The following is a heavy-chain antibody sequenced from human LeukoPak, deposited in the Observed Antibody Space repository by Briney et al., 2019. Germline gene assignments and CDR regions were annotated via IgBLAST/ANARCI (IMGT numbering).Heavy chain of an antibody. CDR2: ISSSSSYI. V-gene: IGHV3-21*01. Sequence: GGSLKFSCAPSGFPFISYSMNWFRQAPGKGLDWVSSISSSSSYIYYADSVKGRFTISRDNAKNSLYLQMNSLRAEDTAVYYCARGRWELRYFDLWGRGTLVTVSS. J-gene: IGHJ2*01. D-gene: IGHD1-26*01. CDR3: ARGRWELRYFDL. CDR1: GFPFISYS.